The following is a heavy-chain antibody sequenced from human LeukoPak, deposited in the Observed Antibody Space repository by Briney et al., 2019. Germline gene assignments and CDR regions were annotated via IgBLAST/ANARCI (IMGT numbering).Heavy chain of an antibody. Sequence: ASVKVSCKASGYTFTNFEVNWVRQAAGQGLEWMGWMNPNSGNSGFAQKFQGRVTITSDNSISTAYMEVSGLTPDDTAVYFCARVAPQWLAPIDYWGQGALVIVSS. V-gene: IGHV1-8*03. CDR2: MNPNSGNS. CDR1: GYTFTNFE. CDR3: ARVAPQWLAPIDY. J-gene: IGHJ4*02. D-gene: IGHD6-19*01.